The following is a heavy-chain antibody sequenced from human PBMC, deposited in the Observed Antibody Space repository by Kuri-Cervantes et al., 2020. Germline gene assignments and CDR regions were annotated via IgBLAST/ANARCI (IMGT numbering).Heavy chain of an antibody. CDR1: GYTFAGYY. D-gene: IGHD1-26*01. V-gene: IGHV1-2*02. J-gene: IGHJ4*02. CDR3: AREGAWELLGAPFDY. CDR2: INPNSGGT. Sequence: ASVKVSCKASGYTFAGYYMHWVRQAPGQGLEWMGWINPNSGGTNYAQKFQGRVTMTRDTSISTAYMELSRLRSDDTAVYYCAREGAWELLGAPFDYWGQGTLVTVSS.